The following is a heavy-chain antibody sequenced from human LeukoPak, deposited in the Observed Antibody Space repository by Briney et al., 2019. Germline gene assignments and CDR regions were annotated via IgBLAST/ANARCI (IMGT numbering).Heavy chain of an antibody. V-gene: IGHV4-4*08. CDR1: GGSLRSYY. J-gene: IGHJ4*02. CDR3: ARGTMPNYTLDY. CDR2: IYTSGST. D-gene: IGHD5-24*01. Sequence: PSETLSLTCTVSGGSLRSYYWSWIRQPPGKGLEWIGRIYTSGSTNYNPSLKSRVTISVDTSKNQFSLKLSSVTAADTAVYYCARGTMPNYTLDYWGQGTLVTVSS.